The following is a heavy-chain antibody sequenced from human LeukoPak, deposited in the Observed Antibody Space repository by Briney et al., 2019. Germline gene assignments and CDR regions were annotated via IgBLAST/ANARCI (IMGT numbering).Heavy chain of an antibody. J-gene: IGHJ6*02. CDR2: INHSGST. V-gene: IGHV4-34*01. CDR3: ARGKSGSSTSYYYYGMDV. Sequence: SETLSLTCAVYGGSFSGYYRSWIRRPPGKGLEWIGEINHSGSTNYNPSLKSRVTMSVDTSKNQFSLKLSSVTAADTAVYYCARGKSGSSTSYYYYGMDVWGQGTTVTVSS. CDR1: GGSFSGYY. D-gene: IGHD1-26*01.